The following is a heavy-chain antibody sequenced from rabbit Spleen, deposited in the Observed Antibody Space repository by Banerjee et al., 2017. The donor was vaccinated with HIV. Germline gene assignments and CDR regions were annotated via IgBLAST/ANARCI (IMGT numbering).Heavy chain of an antibody. V-gene: IGHV1S45*01. CDR2: IYTGSSGST. Sequence: QEQLEESGGDLVKPEGSLTLTCTASGFSFSGSYWICWVRQAPGKGLEWIACIYTGSSGSTYYASWAKGRFTISKTSSTTVTLQITSLTAADTATYFCARDLYGDGNSNLYHLNLWGPGTLVTVS. CDR1: GFSFSGSYW. D-gene: IGHD2-1*01. J-gene: IGHJ4*01. CDR3: ARDLYGDGNSNLYHLNL.